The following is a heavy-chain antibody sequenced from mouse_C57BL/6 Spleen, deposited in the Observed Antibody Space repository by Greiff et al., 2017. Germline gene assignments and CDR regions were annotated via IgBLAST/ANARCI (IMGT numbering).Heavy chain of an antibody. CDR2: INPGSGGT. CDR3: ARFDYDAMDY. V-gene: IGHV1-54*01. CDR1: GYAFTNSL. Sequence: QVQLKQSGAELVRPGTSVKVSCKASGYAFTNSLIEWVKQRPGQGLEWIGVINPGSGGTNYNEKFKGQATLTADKSSSTAYMPLSSLTSEDSAVYFCARFDYDAMDYWGQGTSVTVSS. J-gene: IGHJ4*01.